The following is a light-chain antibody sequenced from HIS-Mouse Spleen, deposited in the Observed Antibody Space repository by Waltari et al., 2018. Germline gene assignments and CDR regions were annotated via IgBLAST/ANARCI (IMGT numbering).Light chain of an antibody. CDR2: DVS. Sequence: QSALTQPASVSVSPGQSLTLSSPETSRELGGYNYVSCNQQHPGKAPKLMIYDVSNRPSGVSKRFSGSKSGNTASPTISGLQAEDEADYYCSSYTSSSTLDVVFGGGTKLTVL. V-gene: IGLV2-14*03. CDR3: SSYTSSSTLDVV. CDR1: SRELGGYNY. J-gene: IGLJ2*01.